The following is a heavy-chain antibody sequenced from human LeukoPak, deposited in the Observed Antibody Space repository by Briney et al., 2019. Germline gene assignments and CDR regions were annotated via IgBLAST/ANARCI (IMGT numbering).Heavy chain of an antibody. CDR1: GYTFTNYG. D-gene: IGHD2-2*01. V-gene: IGHV1-18*01. CDR3: ARGGVVPPAVVNWFGP. CDR2: ISAYNGNT. Sequence: ASVKVSCKASGYTFTNYGISWARQAPGQGLEWMGWISAYNGNTNYAQKLQGRVTMTTDTSTTTAYMELRSLRSDDTAVYYCARGGVVPPAVVNWFGPWGQGTLVTVSS. J-gene: IGHJ5*02.